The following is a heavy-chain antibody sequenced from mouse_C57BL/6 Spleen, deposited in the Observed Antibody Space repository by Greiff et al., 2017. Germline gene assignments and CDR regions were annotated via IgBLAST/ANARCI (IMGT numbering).Heavy chain of an antibody. CDR3: ARGAAQVYFDD. Sequence: VQLQQSGPELVKPGASVKISCKASGYTFTDYYMNWVKQSHGKSLEWIGDINPNNGGTSYNQKFKGKATLTVDKSSSTAYMELRSLTSEDSAVYYCARGAAQVYFDDWGQGTTLTVSS. CDR1: GYTFTDYY. D-gene: IGHD3-2*02. J-gene: IGHJ2*01. V-gene: IGHV1-26*01. CDR2: INPNNGGT.